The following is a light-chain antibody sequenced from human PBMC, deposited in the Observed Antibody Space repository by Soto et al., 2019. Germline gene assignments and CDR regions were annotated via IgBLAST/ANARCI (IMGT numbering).Light chain of an antibody. CDR3: ASWDDSRNARGV. Sequence: QSVLTQPPSASGTPGQRVTISCSGSRSNIGNNAVSWYQQLPGTAPKLLIYNNNQQPSGVPYRFSGSKSGTSASLAISGLQSEDEADYYCASWDDSRNARGVFGGGTKVTVL. V-gene: IGLV1-44*01. CDR1: RSNIGNNA. J-gene: IGLJ3*02. CDR2: NNN.